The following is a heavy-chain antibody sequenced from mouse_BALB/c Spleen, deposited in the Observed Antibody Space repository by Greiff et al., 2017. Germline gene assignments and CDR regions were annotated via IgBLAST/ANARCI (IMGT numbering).Heavy chain of an antibody. CDR1: GYTFTSYW. CDR2: INPSTGYT. CDR3: ARRATAPLYYAMDY. V-gene: IGHV1-7*01. J-gene: IGHJ4*01. D-gene: IGHD1-2*01. Sequence: VQGVESGAELAKPGASVKMSCKASGYTFTSYWMHWVKQRPGQGLEWIGYINPSTGYTEYNQKFKDKATLTADKSSSTAYMQLSSLTSEDSAVYYCARRATAPLYYAMDYWGQGTSVTVSS.